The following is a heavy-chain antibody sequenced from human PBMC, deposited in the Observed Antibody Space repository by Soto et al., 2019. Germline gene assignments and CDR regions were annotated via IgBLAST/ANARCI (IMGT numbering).Heavy chain of an antibody. CDR2: IYYSGST. CDR1: GGSISSSSYY. CDR3: ASSYYDILSGYYYWFDP. J-gene: IGHJ5*02. Sequence: SETLSLTCTVSGGSISSSSYYWGWIRQPPGKGLEWIGSIYYSGSTYYNPSLKSRVTISVDTSKNQFSLKLSSVTAADTAVYYCASSYYDILSGYYYWFDPWGQGTLVTVSS. D-gene: IGHD3-9*01. V-gene: IGHV4-39*01.